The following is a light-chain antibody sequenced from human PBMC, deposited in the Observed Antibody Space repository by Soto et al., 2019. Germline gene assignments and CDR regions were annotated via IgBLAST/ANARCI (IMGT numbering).Light chain of an antibody. CDR1: QSVSSGH. CDR3: QQHGSSPWT. Sequence: EIVLTQSPGTLSLSPGERATLSCRASQSVSSGHLAWYQQKPGQAPRLLIYGVSSRATGIPDRFSGSGSGTDFALTISRLETEDFAVYYCQQHGSSPWTFGQGTKV. J-gene: IGKJ1*01. V-gene: IGKV3-20*01. CDR2: GVS.